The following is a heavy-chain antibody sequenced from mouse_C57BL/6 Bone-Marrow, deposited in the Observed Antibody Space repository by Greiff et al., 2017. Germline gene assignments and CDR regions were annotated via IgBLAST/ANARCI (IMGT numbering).Heavy chain of an antibody. J-gene: IGHJ1*03. Sequence: EVKLVESGGGLVQPKGSLKLSCAASGFSFTTYAMNWVRQAPGKGLEWVARIRSKSNNYATYYADSVKDRFTISRADSESMLYLQMNNLKTEDTAMYYCVRALLTYWYFDVWGTGTTVTVSS. CDR2: IRSKSNNYAT. D-gene: IGHD1-1*01. CDR3: VRALLTYWYFDV. CDR1: GFSFTTYA. V-gene: IGHV10-1*01.